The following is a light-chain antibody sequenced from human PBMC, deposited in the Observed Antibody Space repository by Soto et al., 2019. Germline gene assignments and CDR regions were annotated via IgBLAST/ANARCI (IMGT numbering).Light chain of an antibody. J-gene: IGLJ1*01. CDR1: SSDVGGYNY. V-gene: IGLV2-14*01. CDR2: EVS. CDR3: SSYTSTITPCV. Sequence: QSALTQPASVSGSPGQSITISCTGTSSDVGGYNYVSWYQHHPGKAPKLIIYEVSHRPSGASNHFSGYKSGNTASLTISGLQAEDEADYYCSSYTSTITPCVFGTGTKVTLL.